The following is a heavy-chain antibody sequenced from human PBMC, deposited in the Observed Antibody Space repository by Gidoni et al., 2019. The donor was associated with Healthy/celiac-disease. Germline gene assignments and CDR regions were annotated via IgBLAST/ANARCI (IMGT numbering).Heavy chain of an antibody. CDR2: IIPIFGTA. V-gene: IGHV1-69*01. D-gene: IGHD1-26*01. CDR1: GGTFSSYA. J-gene: IGHJ4*02. Sequence: QVQLVQSGAEVKKPGSSVTVSCQASGGTFSSYAISWVRQAPGQGLEWMGGIIPIFGTATYAQKFQGRVTITADDSTSTAYMELSSLRSEDTAVYYCARGLRGVGATTMPIDWGQGTLVTVSS. CDR3: ARGLRGVGATTMPID.